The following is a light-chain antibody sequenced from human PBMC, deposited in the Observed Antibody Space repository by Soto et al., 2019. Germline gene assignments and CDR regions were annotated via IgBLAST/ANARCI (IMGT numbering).Light chain of an antibody. CDR2: DAS. CDR3: QPRDNWSYI. CDR1: ESVKHY. Sequence: EIVWTQSPATLSFSPGERATLSCRASESVKHYVAWYQQKPGQAPRLLIYDASTRATGIPARFSGSGSVTDYAISISSLEAEDFEVYYCQPRDNWSYIFGQATKLEMK. J-gene: IGKJ2*01. V-gene: IGKV3-11*01.